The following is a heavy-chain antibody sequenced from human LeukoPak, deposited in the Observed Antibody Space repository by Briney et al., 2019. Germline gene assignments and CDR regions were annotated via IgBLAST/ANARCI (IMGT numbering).Heavy chain of an antibody. Sequence: PGGSLRLSCAASGFAVSSNYMSWVRQAPGKGLEWVCIIYSGGGTYYADSVKGRFTISRDNSKNTLYLQMNSVRAEDTAVYYCARVPHVDAEDYWGQGTLVTVSS. V-gene: IGHV3-53*01. CDR1: GFAVSSNY. D-gene: IGHD3/OR15-3a*01. CDR2: IYSGGGT. J-gene: IGHJ4*02. CDR3: ARVPHVDAEDY.